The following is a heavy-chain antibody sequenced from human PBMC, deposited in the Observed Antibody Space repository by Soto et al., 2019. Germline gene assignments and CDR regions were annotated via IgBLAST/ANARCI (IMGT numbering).Heavy chain of an antibody. CDR1: GYSFTSYW. D-gene: IGHD3-22*01. CDR2: IYPGDSDT. J-gene: IGHJ5*02. Sequence: LGESLKISCQGSGYSFTSYWIGWVRQMPGKGLEWMGIIYPGDSDTRYSPSFQGQVTVSADKSISTAYPQWSSLKASDTAMYYCATHSYYYDTSGYRRAGQFDPGGQGALVTVSS. CDR3: ATHSYYYDTSGYRRAGQFDP. V-gene: IGHV5-51*01.